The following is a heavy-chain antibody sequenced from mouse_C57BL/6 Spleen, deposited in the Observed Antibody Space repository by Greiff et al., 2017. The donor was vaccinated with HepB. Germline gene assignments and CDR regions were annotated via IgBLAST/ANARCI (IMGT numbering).Heavy chain of an antibody. D-gene: IGHD3-2*02. J-gene: IGHJ3*01. Sequence: EVQLQQSGAELVRPGASVKLSCTASGFNIKDDYMHWVKQRPEQGLEWIGWIDPENGDTEYASKFQGKATITADTSSNTAYLPLSSLTSEDTAVYYCTTAQATTAWFAYWGQGTLVTVSA. CDR1: GFNIKDDY. V-gene: IGHV14-4*01. CDR3: TTAQATTAWFAY. CDR2: IDPENGDT.